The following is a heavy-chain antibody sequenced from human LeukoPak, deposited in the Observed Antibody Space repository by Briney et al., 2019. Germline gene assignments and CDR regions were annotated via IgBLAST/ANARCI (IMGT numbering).Heavy chain of an antibody. CDR3: ARGQLVPFDY. Sequence: GASVTVSCKASGYTFTRYGISWVRQAPGPGLEWVGWISAYNGNTNYAQKLQGRVTMTTDTSTSTAYMGLRSLRSDDPAVYYCARGQLVPFDYWGQGTLVTVSS. J-gene: IGHJ4*02. D-gene: IGHD6-13*01. V-gene: IGHV1-18*01. CDR2: ISAYNGNT. CDR1: GYTFTRYG.